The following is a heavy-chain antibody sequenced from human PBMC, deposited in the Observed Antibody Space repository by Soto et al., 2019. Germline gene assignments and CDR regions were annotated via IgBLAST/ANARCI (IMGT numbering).Heavy chain of an antibody. V-gene: IGHV1-69*13. Sequence: SVKVSCNASGGTFSSYAISWVRQAPGQGLEWMGGIIPIFGTANYAQKFQGRVTITADESTSTAYMELSSLRSEDTAVYYCARGRSSGWSPYYFDYWGQGTPVTVSS. D-gene: IGHD6-19*01. J-gene: IGHJ4*02. CDR1: GGTFSSYA. CDR3: ARGRSSGWSPYYFDY. CDR2: IIPIFGTA.